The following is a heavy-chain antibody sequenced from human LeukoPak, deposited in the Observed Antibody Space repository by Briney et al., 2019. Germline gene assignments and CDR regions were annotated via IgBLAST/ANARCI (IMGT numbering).Heavy chain of an antibody. V-gene: IGHV3-48*03. J-gene: IGHJ4*02. Sequence: GGSLRLSCAASGFTFSIYEMNWVREAPGKGLEWVSYISNSESTKYYADSVKGRFTIYRDNAKNSLYLQMNSLRAEDTAVYYCARIAVAGLFDYWGQGTLVTVSS. CDR1: GFTFSIYE. CDR3: ARIAVAGLFDY. D-gene: IGHD6-19*01. CDR2: ISNSESTK.